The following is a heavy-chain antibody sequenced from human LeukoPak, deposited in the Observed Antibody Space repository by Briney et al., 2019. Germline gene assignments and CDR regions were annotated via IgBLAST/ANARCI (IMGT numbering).Heavy chain of an antibody. CDR2: IGTAGDT. Sequence: PGGYVRLSCEEPGVRFSSYDLHWVRQATGKGLEWVSAIGTAGDTYYPGSVKGRFTISRENAKNSLYLQMNSLRAGDTAVYYCARAYYYDSSGLYYFDYWGQGTLVTVSS. CDR3: ARAYYYDSSGLYYFDY. J-gene: IGHJ4*02. CDR1: GVRFSSYD. V-gene: IGHV3-13*01. D-gene: IGHD3-22*01.